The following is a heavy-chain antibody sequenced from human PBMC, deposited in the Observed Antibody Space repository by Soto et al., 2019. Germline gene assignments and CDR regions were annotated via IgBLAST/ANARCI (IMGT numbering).Heavy chain of an antibody. CDR3: AKELRYSSSGGRNHYSYGMDV. CDR1: GFTFSIYS. J-gene: IGHJ6*02. Sequence: PGGSLRLSCAASGFTFSIYSMNWVRQAPGKGLEWVSYIMPGSSHIFYADSVKGRFTISRDNAKNSLYLQMNSLRTEDTAVYYCAKELRYSSSGGRNHYSYGMDVWGQGTTVTVSS. V-gene: IGHV3-48*01. CDR2: IMPGSSHI. D-gene: IGHD6-13*01.